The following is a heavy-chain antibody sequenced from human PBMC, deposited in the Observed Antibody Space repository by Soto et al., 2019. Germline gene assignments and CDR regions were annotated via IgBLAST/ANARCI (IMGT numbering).Heavy chain of an antibody. Sequence: TLSLTCTVADHSISSSYRSWIQRHPGTGLEWIGSIYNSGSTHSNPSLQSRVTISVDTSKNQFSLKLSSVTAADTGIYYCARARTTMVREVIKYNMDVWGQGTTVT. CDR3: ARARTTMVREVIKYNMDV. CDR1: DHSISSSY. J-gene: IGHJ6*02. V-gene: IGHV4-59*01. D-gene: IGHD3-10*01. CDR2: IYNSGST.